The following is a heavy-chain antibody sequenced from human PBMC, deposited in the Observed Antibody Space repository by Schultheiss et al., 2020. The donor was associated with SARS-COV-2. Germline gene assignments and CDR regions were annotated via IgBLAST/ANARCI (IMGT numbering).Heavy chain of an antibody. CDR3: AKGKGQQMALDM. V-gene: IGHV3-23*01. CDR1: GFTFSSFG. Sequence: GGSLRLSCAASGFTFSSFGIHWVRQAPGKGLEWVAGISGSGVGTFYGDSVRGRFTISRDNSNNILFLQMNSLRAEDTAFYHCAKGKGQQMALDMWGQGTLVTVSS. D-gene: IGHD6-13*01. J-gene: IGHJ3*02. CDR2: ISGSGVGT.